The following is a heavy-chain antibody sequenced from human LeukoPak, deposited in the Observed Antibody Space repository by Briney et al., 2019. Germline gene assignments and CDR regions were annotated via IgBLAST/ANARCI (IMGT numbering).Heavy chain of an antibody. V-gene: IGHV4-30-4*08. CDR3: ARPYYYDSRIDP. CDR2: MYYSGST. Sequence: NPGGSLRLSCAASGFTFSSYEMNWVRQAPGKGLEWIGYMYYSGSTYYNPSLKSRVTISVDTSKNQFSLKLSSVTAADTAVYYCARPYYYDSRIDPWGQGTLVTVSS. CDR1: GFTFSSYEMN. D-gene: IGHD3-22*01. J-gene: IGHJ5*02.